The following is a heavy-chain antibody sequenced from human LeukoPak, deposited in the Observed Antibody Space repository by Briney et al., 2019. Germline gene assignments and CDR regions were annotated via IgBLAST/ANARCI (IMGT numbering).Heavy chain of an antibody. D-gene: IGHD5-12*01. Sequence: SETLSLTCAVYGGSFSGYYWSWIRQPPGKGLEWIGEINHSGSTNYNPSLKSRVTISVDTSKNQFSLKLSSVTAADTAVYYCARGRWLRSAFDYWGQGTLVTVSS. CDR3: ARGRWLRSAFDY. CDR2: INHSGST. CDR1: GGSFSGYY. J-gene: IGHJ4*02. V-gene: IGHV4-34*01.